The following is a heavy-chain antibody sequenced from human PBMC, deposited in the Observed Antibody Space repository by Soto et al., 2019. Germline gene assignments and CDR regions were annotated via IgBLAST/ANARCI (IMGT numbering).Heavy chain of an antibody. CDR1: GYNFAGYW. CDR3: ARGGVSTHTVDY. V-gene: IGHV5-51*01. D-gene: IGHD3-3*01. CDR2: IYPSDSDT. Sequence: ESLKISCKGSGYNFAGYWIAWVRQMPGKGLELMGIIYPSDSDTRYRPSFQGQVTISADKSISSAYLQWSSLRDSDTAMYYGARGGVSTHTVDYWGQGTPVTVSS. J-gene: IGHJ4*02.